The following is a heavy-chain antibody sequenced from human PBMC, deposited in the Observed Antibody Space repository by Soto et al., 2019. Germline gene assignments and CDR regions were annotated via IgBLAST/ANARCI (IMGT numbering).Heavy chain of an antibody. CDR3: ARVLDRYCSGGSCNYYYYMDV. V-gene: IGHV3-53*04. CDR2: IYSGGST. D-gene: IGHD2-15*01. Sequence: EVQLVESGGGLVQPGGSLRLSCAASGFTVSSNYMSWVRQAPGKGLEWVSVIYSGGSTYYADSVKGRFTISRHNSKNPLYLQMNSLRAEDTAVYYCARVLDRYCSGGSCNYYYYMDVWGKGTTVTVSS. CDR1: GFTVSSNY. J-gene: IGHJ6*03.